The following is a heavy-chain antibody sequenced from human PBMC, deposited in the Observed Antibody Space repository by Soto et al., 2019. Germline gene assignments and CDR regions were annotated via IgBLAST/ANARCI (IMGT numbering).Heavy chain of an antibody. CDR2: INPNSGGT. V-gene: IGHV1-2*04. CDR3: ARSLGYYDILTGYYPANWFDP. Sequence: VSVKVSCKASGYTLTGYYMHWVRQAPGQGLEWMGWINPNSGGTNYAQKFQGWVTMTRDTSISTAYMELSRLRSDDTAVYYCARSLGYYDILTGYYPANWFDPWGQGTLVTVSS. CDR1: GYTLTGYY. J-gene: IGHJ5*02. D-gene: IGHD3-9*01.